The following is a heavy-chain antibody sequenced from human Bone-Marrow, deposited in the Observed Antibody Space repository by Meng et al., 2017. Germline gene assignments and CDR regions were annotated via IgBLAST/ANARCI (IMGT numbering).Heavy chain of an antibody. CDR1: GGSFSDYY. V-gene: IGHV4-34*01. Sequence: AQLQQWGPALFNPSETLARTRVVSGGSFSDYYWSWIRQPPGKGLEWIGEINHSGSTNYNPSLESRATISVDTSQNNLSLKLSSVTAADSAVYYCARGPTTMAHDFDYWGQGTLVTVSS. J-gene: IGHJ4*02. CDR3: ARGPTTMAHDFDY. D-gene: IGHD4-11*01. CDR2: INHSGST.